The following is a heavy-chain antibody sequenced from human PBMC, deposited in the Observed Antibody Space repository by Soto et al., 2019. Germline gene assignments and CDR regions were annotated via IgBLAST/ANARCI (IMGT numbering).Heavy chain of an antibody. D-gene: IGHD1-7*01. Sequence: QVQLVQSGAEVKKPGASVKVSCKASGYTFTGYYMHWLRQAPGQGLEWVGWINPNSGGTKYAQKFQGCVTMTRDAAISTAYMELRRLRSDDTAVYYCARGITGTTSYYYMDVWGKGTTVAVS. CDR3: ARGITGTTSYYYMDV. V-gene: IGHV1-2*04. CDR2: INPNSGGT. J-gene: IGHJ6*03. CDR1: GYTFTGYY.